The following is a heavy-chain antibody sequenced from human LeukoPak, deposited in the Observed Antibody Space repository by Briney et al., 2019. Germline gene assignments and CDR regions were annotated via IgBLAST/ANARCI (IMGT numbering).Heavy chain of an antibody. CDR1: GGNFSSYA. CDR2: IIPMFDTA. V-gene: IGHV1-69*05. Sequence: SVTVSCKVSGGNFSSYAISWVRQAPGQGLEWMGGIIPMFDTAKHAQKFKGRVTITTDESTSTGYMELSSLRSEDTAVYYCASGGRYDFWSGYYGYQYYYMDVWGKGTTVTVS. CDR3: ASGGRYDFWSGYYGYQYYYMDV. D-gene: IGHD3-3*01. J-gene: IGHJ6*03.